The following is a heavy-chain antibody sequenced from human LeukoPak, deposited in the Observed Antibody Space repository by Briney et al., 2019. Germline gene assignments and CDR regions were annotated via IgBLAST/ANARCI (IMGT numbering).Heavy chain of an antibody. Sequence: PGGSLRLSCAASGFTFSSYWMNWVRQAPGKGLEWVAHIKEDESDEYYVDSVRGRFTASRDNAKNSVNLQMNSLRVEDTAVYYCARWRGRQSEFDYWGQGTLVTVSS. CDR3: ARWRGRQSEFDY. J-gene: IGHJ4*02. CDR1: GFTFSSYW. V-gene: IGHV3-7*01. D-gene: IGHD1-1*01. CDR2: IKEDESDE.